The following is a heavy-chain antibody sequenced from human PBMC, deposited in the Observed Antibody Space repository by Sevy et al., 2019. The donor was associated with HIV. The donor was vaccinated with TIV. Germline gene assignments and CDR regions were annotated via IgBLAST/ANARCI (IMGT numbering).Heavy chain of an antibody. CDR1: GFIFSGYG. D-gene: IGHD3-9*01. CDR2: ISFDGNKK. V-gene: IGHV3-30*18. J-gene: IGHJ4*01. Sequence: GGSLRLSCAASGFIFSGYGMHWVRQAPGRGLEWVSFISFDGNKKYYAEFVKGRFTISKDTSKNTLFLEMNSLGAEDTAVYFCAKGERGCYEDKTGYYADGPSVDYCGQVTLVTVSS. CDR3: AKGERGCYEDKTGYYADGPSVDY.